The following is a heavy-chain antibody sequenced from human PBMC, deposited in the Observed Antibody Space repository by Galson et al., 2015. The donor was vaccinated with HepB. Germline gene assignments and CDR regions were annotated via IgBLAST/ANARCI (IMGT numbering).Heavy chain of an antibody. Sequence: SVKVSCKASGGSFSTSAISWVRQAPGQGLQWVGGIIPIVGSAKYSLKFQGRVTITADESTTTAYLEINSLKSEDTAVYFCARPTYSDVEVTPATYGMDVWGQGTTVTVS. CDR1: GGSFSTSA. V-gene: IGHV1-69*13. CDR3: ARPTYSDVEVTPATYGMDV. J-gene: IGHJ6*02. CDR2: IIPIVGSA. D-gene: IGHD2/OR15-2a*01.